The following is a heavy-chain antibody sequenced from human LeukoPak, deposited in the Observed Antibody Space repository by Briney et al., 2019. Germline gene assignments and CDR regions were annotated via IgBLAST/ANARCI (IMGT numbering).Heavy chain of an antibody. D-gene: IGHD2-8*01. CDR2: ISSSSSYI. Sequence: GGSLRLSCAASGFTFSSYSMNWVRQAPGKGLEWVSSISSSSSYIYYADSVKGRFTISRDNATNSLYLQMKSLRYDDTAVYYCARPDLYWNNCVWLFDYWGQGTLVTVSS. CDR3: ARPDLYWNNCVWLFDY. J-gene: IGHJ4*02. CDR1: GFTFSSYS. V-gene: IGHV3-21*01.